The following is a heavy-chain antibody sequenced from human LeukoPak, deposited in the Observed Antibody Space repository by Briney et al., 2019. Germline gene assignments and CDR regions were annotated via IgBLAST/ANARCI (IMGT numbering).Heavy chain of an antibody. CDR3: AKGARYSYGDDY. D-gene: IGHD5-18*01. V-gene: IGHV3-23*01. CDR1: GFNFSSYA. Sequence: GGALRLSCSASGFNFSSYAMSWVRQAPGKGLGWASAISGSGGSTYYADSVKGRFTISRDNSKNTLYLQMNSLRAEDTAVYYCAKGARYSYGDDYWGQGTLVTVSS. CDR2: ISGSGGST. J-gene: IGHJ4*02.